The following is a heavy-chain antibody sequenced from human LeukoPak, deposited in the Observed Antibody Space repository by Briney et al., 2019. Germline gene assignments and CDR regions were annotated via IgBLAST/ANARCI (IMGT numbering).Heavy chain of an antibody. CDR2: INGNGAST. J-gene: IGHJ4*02. Sequence: PGGSLRLSCAASGFTFDTHAMSWVRQAPGKGLEWASGINGNGASTYYSDSVKGRFTISRDNSKNTLYLQMSTLRAEDTDVYYCAKDQGYSYYYLDYWGQGTLVTVSS. V-gene: IGHV3-23*01. D-gene: IGHD5-18*01. CDR1: GFTFDTHA. CDR3: AKDQGYSYYYLDY.